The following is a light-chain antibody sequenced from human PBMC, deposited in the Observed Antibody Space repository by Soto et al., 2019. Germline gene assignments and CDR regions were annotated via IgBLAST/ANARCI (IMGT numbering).Light chain of an antibody. V-gene: IGKV3-20*01. CDR2: GAS. CDR1: QSVSGIY. J-gene: IGKJ1*01. CDR3: QQYGSSPPT. Sequence: EIVLTQSPGTLSLSPGERATLSCRASQSVSGIYLAWYQRKPGQAPRLLIYGASSRATDIPNRFGGSGSGTDFTLTITRLEPEDFAVYYCQQYGSSPPTFGQGTKVEIK.